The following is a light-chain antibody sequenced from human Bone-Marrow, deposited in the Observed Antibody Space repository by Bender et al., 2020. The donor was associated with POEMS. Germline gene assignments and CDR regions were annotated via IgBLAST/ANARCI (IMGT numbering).Light chain of an antibody. CDR3: SSYTSSSTLL. V-gene: IGLV2-14*01. CDR1: SSDVGGYNY. Sequence: QSALTQPASVSGSPGQSITICCTGTSSDVGGYNYVSWYQHHPGKAPKLLIYEVSNRPSGLSNRFSGSKSGNTASLTISGLQAEDEADYYCSSYTSSSTLLFGGGTKLTVL. CDR2: EVS. J-gene: IGLJ3*02.